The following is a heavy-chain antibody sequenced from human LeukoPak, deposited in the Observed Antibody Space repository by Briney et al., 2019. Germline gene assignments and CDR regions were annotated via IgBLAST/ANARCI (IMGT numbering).Heavy chain of an antibody. CDR3: ARYILTGSKYFDY. V-gene: IGHV4-34*01. J-gene: IGHJ4*02. D-gene: IGHD3-9*01. Sequence: PSETLSLTCAVYGGSFSGYYWSWIRQPPGKGLEWIGEINHSGSTNYNPSLKSRVTISVDTSKNQFSLKLSSVTAADTAVYYCARYILTGSKYFDYWGQGTLVTVSS. CDR1: GGSFSGYY. CDR2: INHSGST.